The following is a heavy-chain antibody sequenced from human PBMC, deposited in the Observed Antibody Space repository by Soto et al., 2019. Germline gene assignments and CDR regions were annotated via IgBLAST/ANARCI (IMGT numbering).Heavy chain of an antibody. Sequence: LSLTCAVSGGSISSGGYSWSWIRQPPGKGLEWIGYIYHSGSTYYNPSLKSRVTISVDRSKNQFSLKLSSVTAADTAVYYCARGPPLLLWSQGTLVTVSS. CDR1: GGSISSGGYS. J-gene: IGHJ4*02. V-gene: IGHV4-30-2*01. CDR3: ARGPPLLL. CDR2: IYHSGST. D-gene: IGHD2-15*01.